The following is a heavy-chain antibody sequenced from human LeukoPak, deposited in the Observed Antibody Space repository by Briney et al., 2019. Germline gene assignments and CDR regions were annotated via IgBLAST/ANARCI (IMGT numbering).Heavy chain of an antibody. CDR3: ARLPAGYCSGGSCYKYYFDY. Sequence: SETLSLTCAVYGGSFSGYYWSWIRQPPGKGLEWIGEINHSGSTNYNPSLKSGVTISVDTSKNQFSLKLSSVTAADTAVYYCARLPAGYCSGGSCYKYYFDYWGQGTLVTVSS. CDR2: INHSGST. J-gene: IGHJ4*02. V-gene: IGHV4-34*01. D-gene: IGHD2-15*01. CDR1: GGSFSGYY.